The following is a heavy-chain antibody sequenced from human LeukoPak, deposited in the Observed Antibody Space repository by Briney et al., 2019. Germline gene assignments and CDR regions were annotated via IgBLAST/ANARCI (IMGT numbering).Heavy chain of an antibody. Sequence: SETLSLTCTVSGGSISNYYWSWIRQSPGKGLEWIGYIYYSGTTNYNPSLKSRVTISVDTSRNQFSLQLRSVTAADTAVYYGAGEEPQTTVPEGMDVGGQGTTVT. CDR1: GGSISNYY. V-gene: IGHV4-59*01. J-gene: IGHJ6*02. CDR2: IYYSGTT. D-gene: IGHD4-17*01. CDR3: AGEEPQTTVPEGMDV.